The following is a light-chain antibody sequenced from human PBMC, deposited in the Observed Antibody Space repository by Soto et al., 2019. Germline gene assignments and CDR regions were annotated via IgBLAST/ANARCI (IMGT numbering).Light chain of an antibody. CDR1: QSVSSTY. Sequence: EIVLTQSPGTLSLSPGERATLSCRASQSVSSTYLGWYQQKPGQAPRLLISGASSRATGIPDRFSGSGSGTDFTLTISRLAPEDFAVYYCQQYGSIPFTFGPGTKVYI. CDR3: QQYGSIPFT. J-gene: IGKJ3*01. CDR2: GAS. V-gene: IGKV3-20*01.